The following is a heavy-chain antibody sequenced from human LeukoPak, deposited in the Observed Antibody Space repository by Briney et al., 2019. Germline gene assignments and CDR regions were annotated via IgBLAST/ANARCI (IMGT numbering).Heavy chain of an antibody. Sequence: PSETLSLTCTVSGGSISSSPYYWGWIRQPPGKGLEWIGSIYYTGSPYYNPSLKSRVTMSVDTSKNQFSLKLSSVTAADTAVYYCAGRVYSSGLYYFDFWGQGTLVTVSS. D-gene: IGHD6-19*01. CDR1: GGSISSSPYY. CDR3: AGRVYSSGLYYFDF. CDR2: IYYTGSP. V-gene: IGHV4-39*01. J-gene: IGHJ4*02.